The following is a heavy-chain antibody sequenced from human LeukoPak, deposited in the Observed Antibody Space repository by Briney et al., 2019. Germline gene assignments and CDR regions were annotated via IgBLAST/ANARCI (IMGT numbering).Heavy chain of an antibody. V-gene: IGHV1-69*13. Sequence: ASVKVSCKASGGTFSSYAISWVRQAPGQGLEWMGGIIPIFGTANYAQKFQGRVTITADESTSTAYVELSSLRSEDTAVYYCARGDASLVWYYYYGMDVWGQGTTVTVSS. CDR3: ARGDASLVWYYYYGMDV. J-gene: IGHJ6*02. D-gene: IGHD3-3*01. CDR2: IIPIFGTA. CDR1: GGTFSSYA.